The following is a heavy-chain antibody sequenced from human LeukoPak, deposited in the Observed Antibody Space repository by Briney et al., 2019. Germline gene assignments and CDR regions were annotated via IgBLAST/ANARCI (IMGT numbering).Heavy chain of an antibody. J-gene: IGHJ4*02. D-gene: IGHD2-2*01. CDR2: IHHSGST. CDR3: ARSPATSWSNFDY. CDR1: VDSFGDHY. Sequence: SETLSLTCAVYVDSFGDHYWTWIRQPPGKGLEWIGEIHHSGSTNYRLSLKSRVSISVDRSKNQFSLKLTSVTAADTAVYYCARSPATSWSNFDYWGQGTLVTVSS. V-gene: IGHV4-34*01.